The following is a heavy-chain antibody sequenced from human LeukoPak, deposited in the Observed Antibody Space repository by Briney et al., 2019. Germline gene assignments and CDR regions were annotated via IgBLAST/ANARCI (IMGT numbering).Heavy chain of an antibody. D-gene: IGHD3-10*01. CDR1: GGSISSYY. J-gene: IGHJ5*02. CDR2: IYYSGST. CDR3: ARSSGPMVTVWFDP. V-gene: IGHV4-59*01. Sequence: SETLSLICTVSGGSISSYYWSWIRQPPGKGLEWIGYIYYSGSTNYNPSLKSRVTISVDTSKNQFSLKLSSVTAADTAVYYCARSSGPMVTVWFDPWGQGTLVTVSS.